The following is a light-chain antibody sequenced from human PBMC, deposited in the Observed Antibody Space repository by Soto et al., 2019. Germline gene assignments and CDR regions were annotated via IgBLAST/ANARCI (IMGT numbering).Light chain of an antibody. J-gene: IGLJ1*01. CDR1: SSDVAGYNY. CDR3: SSFTSSSTQV. V-gene: IGLV2-14*01. Sequence: QSVLTQPASVSGSPGQSITISCTGTSSDVAGYNYVSWYQQHPGKVPKLMIYEVSNRPSGVVNRFSGSKSGNTASLTISGLQAEDEADYYCSSFTSSSTQVFGTGTKLTVL. CDR2: EVS.